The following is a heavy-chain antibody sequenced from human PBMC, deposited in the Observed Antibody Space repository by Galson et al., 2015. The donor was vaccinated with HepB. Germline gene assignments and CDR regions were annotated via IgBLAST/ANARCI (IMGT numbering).Heavy chain of an antibody. CDR1: GFIFSNYG. V-gene: IGHV3-33*01. Sequence: SLRLSCAGSGFIFSNYGMHWVRQAPGKGLEWVAVIWYDGSNKFYADSVKGRFTISRDNSKNTVYLQMKSLRVEDTSVYYCARAGREELDYDDSSAFMFHGIDVWGQGTTVSVSS. CDR2: IWYDGSNK. J-gene: IGHJ6*02. D-gene: IGHD3-22*01. CDR3: ARAGREELDYDDSSAFMFHGIDV.